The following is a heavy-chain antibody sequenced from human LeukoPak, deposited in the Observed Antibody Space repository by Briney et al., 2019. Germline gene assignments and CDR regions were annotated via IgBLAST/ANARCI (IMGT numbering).Heavy chain of an antibody. J-gene: IGHJ4*02. CDR3: ARSSSWYSYFDY. Sequence: SETLSLTCTVSGYSISSGYYWGWIRQPPGKGLEWIGNIYYSGSTYYNPSLKSRVTISVGTSKNQFSLKLSSVTAADTAVYYCARSSSWYSYFDYWGQGTLVTVSS. CDR2: IYYSGST. D-gene: IGHD6-13*01. V-gene: IGHV4-38-2*02. CDR1: GYSISSGYY.